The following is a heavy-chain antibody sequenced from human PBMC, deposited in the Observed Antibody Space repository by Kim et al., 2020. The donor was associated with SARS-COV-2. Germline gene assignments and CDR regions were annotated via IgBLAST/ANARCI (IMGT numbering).Heavy chain of an antibody. Sequence: ADSVKGRFTISRDNTKSSLFLQLNSLRAEDTAVYYCARDLRPASRALAFDYWGQGALVTVSS. D-gene: IGHD2-2*01. J-gene: IGHJ4*02. V-gene: IGHV3-11*06. CDR3: ARDLRPASRALAFDY.